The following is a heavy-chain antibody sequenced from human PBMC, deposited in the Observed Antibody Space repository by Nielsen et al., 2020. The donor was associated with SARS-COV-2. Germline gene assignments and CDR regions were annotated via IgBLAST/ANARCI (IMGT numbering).Heavy chain of an antibody. V-gene: IGHV3-11*01. Sequence: GESLKISCAASGFTFSDYYMSWIRQAPGKGLEWVSYISSSGSTIYYADSVKGRFTNSRDNAKNSLYLQMNSLRAEDTAVYYCARDRSLRYFDWLEYDAFDIWGQGTMVTVSS. CDR1: GFTFSDYY. J-gene: IGHJ3*02. D-gene: IGHD3-9*01. CDR3: ARDRSLRYFDWLEYDAFDI. CDR2: ISSSGSTI.